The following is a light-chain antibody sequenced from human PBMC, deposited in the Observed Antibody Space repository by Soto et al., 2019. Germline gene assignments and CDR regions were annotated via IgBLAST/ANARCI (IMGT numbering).Light chain of an antibody. V-gene: IGLV4-69*01. CDR3: PNWGTVFSLV. CDR2: LNSDGSH. J-gene: IGLJ2*01. Sequence: QSVLTQSPSASASLGASVKLTCTLSSWHISYAIAWHQQQPEKGPRSLMKLNSDGSHNKGDGIHYRFSGSSAGAARYLTISSLAAEEAADYCWPNWGTVFSLVFGGGTKVTVL. CDR1: SWHISYA.